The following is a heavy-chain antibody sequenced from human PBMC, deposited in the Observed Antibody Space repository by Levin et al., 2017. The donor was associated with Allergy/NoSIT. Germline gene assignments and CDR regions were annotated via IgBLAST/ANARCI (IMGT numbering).Heavy chain of an antibody. CDR1: GFNFRNYG. V-gene: IGHV3-23*01. Sequence: GGSLRLSCAAFGFNFRNYGMMWVRQAPGKGLEWVAVVSVSGYATYYADSVKGRFTISRDDSNNRVYLQMNGLRADDTAVYYCAKDRNPYYCADFWGRGTLVTVSS. CDR2: VSVSGYAT. J-gene: IGHJ4*02. D-gene: IGHD3-10*01. CDR3: AKDRNPYYCADF.